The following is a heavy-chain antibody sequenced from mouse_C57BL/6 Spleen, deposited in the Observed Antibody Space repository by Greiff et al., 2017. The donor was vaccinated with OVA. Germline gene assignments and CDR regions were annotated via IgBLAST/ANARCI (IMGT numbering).Heavy chain of an antibody. CDR2: IDPGTGGT. D-gene: IGHD4-1*01. Sequence: QVQLQQSGAELVRPGASVTLSCKASGYTFTDYEMHWVKQTPVHGLEWIGAIDPGTGGTAYNQKFKGKAILTADKSSSTAYMELRSLTSEDSAVYYCTRDGTGAGFAYWGQGTLVTVSA. J-gene: IGHJ3*01. CDR3: TRDGTGAGFAY. CDR1: GYTFTDYE. V-gene: IGHV1-15*01.